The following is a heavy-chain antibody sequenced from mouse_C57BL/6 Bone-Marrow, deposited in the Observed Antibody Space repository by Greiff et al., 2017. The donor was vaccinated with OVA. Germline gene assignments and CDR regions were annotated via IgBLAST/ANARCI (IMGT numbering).Heavy chain of an antibody. Sequence: QVQLQQPGTELVKPGASVKLSCKASGYTFTSYWMHWVKQRPGQGLEWIGNIYPSNGGTNYNEKFKSQATLTVDKSSSTAYMQLSILTSEASEVYFCARTTTVVDGGGYWGQGTTLTVSS. D-gene: IGHD1-1*01. J-gene: IGHJ2*01. CDR2: IYPSNGGT. CDR1: GYTFTSYW. V-gene: IGHV1-53*01. CDR3: ARTTTVVDGGGY.